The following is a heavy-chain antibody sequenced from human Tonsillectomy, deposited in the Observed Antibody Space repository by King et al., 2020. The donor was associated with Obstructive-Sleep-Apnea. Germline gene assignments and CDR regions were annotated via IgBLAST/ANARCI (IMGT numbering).Heavy chain of an antibody. V-gene: IGHV4-34*01. D-gene: IGHD4-17*01. CDR3: AITKGDYFFYFDY. CDR1: GESFSGYY. CDR2: TNHSGSI. J-gene: IGHJ4*02. Sequence: VQLQQWGAGLLKPSETLSLTCAVYGESFSGYYWSWIRQPPGKGLEWIGETNHSGSINYNPSLKSRATMSVDTSKNQFSLKLSSVTAADTAVYYCAITKGDYFFYFDYWGQGNLVTVSS.